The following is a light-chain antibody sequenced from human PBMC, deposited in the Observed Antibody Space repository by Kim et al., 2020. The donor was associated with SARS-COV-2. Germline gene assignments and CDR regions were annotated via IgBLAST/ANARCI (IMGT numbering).Light chain of an antibody. V-gene: IGKV3-11*01. CDR1: GSVRSF. CDR3: QQRSNWPPRYT. Sequence: SPGEAAALSCRASGSVRSFLAWYKHKPGQAPRLLIYDASNRATGIPARFSGSGSGTDFTLTISSLEPEDFAVYYCQQRSNWPPRYTFGQGTKLEI. J-gene: IGKJ2*01. CDR2: DAS.